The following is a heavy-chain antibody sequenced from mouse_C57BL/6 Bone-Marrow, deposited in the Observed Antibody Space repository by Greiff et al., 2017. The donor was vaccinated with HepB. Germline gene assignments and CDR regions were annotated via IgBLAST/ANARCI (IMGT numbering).Heavy chain of an antibody. CDR2: ISTYYGDA. CDR1: GYTFTDYA. Sequence: VMLVESGPELVRPGVSVKISCKGSGYTFTDYAMHWVKQSHAKSLEWIGVISTYYGDASYNQKFKDKATLTVDKSSSTAYMELARLTSEDSAVYYCARSHYYGSSDYFDYWGQGTTLTVSS. J-gene: IGHJ2*01. CDR3: ARSHYYGSSDYFDY. D-gene: IGHD1-1*01. V-gene: IGHV1-67*01.